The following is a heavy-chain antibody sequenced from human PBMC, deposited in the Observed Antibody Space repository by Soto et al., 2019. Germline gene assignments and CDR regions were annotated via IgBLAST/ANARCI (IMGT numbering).Heavy chain of an antibody. D-gene: IGHD6-6*01. CDR3: ARRGLSSSVAKGFDP. J-gene: IGHJ5*02. CDR1: CGSISSSSHY. CDR2: IFYSGST. Sequence: SETLSLTCTVSCGSISSSSHYWGWIRQPPGKGLEWIGTIFYSGSTYYNPSLKSRVTISVDTSKNQFSLKVSSVTAADTAVYYCARRGLSSSVAKGFDPWGQGTLVTVSS. V-gene: IGHV4-39*01.